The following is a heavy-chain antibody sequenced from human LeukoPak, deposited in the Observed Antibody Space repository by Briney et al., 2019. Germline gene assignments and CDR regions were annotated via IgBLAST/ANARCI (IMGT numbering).Heavy chain of an antibody. D-gene: IGHD6-13*01. Sequence: PGGSLRLSCAASGFTFSSYSMNWVRQAPGKGLEWVSYISSSSSTIYYADSVKGRFTISRDNAKNSLYLQMNSLRAEDTAVYYCARDNEVPFRKQQLVTLCYWGQGTLVTVSS. V-gene: IGHV3-48*01. CDR3: ARDNEVPFRKQQLVTLCY. CDR2: ISSSSSTI. CDR1: GFTFSSYS. J-gene: IGHJ4*02.